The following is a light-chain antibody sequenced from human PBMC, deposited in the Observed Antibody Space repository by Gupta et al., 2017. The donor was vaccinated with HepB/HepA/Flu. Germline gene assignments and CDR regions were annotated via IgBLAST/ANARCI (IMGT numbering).Light chain of an antibody. Sequence: QSALTQPASVSGSPGQSITISCTGTSSDVGAYDYVFWYQQHPGKAPKLVIYDVNNRPSGVSNRFSGSKSGNTASLTISGLQAEDEADYYCSSYTGVSTLVFGGGTKLTVL. CDR1: SSDVGAYDY. CDR3: SSYTGVSTLV. V-gene: IGLV2-14*03. CDR2: DVN. J-gene: IGLJ2*01.